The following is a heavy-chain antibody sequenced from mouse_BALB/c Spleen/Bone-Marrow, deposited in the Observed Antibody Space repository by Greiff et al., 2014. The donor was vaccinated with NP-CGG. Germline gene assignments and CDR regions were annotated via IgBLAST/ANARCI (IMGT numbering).Heavy chain of an antibody. J-gene: IGHJ4*01. Sequence: VQLQQSGPELVKPGASMKISCKASGYSFTGYTMNWVKQSHGKNLEWIGLINPYNGVINYNQKFKGKATFTVDKSSSTAYMELLNLTSWDSAVYYCARFFFGNNYAMDYWGPRTSVTVSS. CDR1: GYSFTGYT. CDR3: ARFFFGNNYAMDY. CDR2: INPYNGVI. V-gene: IGHV1-18*01. D-gene: IGHD1-1*01.